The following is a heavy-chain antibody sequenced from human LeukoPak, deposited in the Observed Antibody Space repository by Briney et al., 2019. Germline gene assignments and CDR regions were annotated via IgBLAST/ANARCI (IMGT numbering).Heavy chain of an antibody. CDR3: ARQGYYYYYMDV. J-gene: IGHJ6*03. CDR2: IYYSGST. V-gene: IGHV4-39*01. CDR1: YVSINSASYY. Sequence: SETLSLTCIVSYVSINSASYYWGWIRQPPGKGLEWIGSIYYSGSTYYNPSLKSRVTISVDTSKNQFSLRLSSVTAADTAVYYCARQGYYYYYMDVWGKGTTVTVSS.